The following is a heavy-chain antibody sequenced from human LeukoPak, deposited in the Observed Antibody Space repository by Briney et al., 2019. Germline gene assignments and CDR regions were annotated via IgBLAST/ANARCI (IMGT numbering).Heavy chain of an antibody. CDR3: AIGLGDYYYYYMDV. V-gene: IGHV1-2*02. D-gene: IGHD3-16*01. CDR2: INPNSGGT. Sequence: VASVKVSCKASGYTFTGYYMHWVRQAPGQGLEGMGWINPNSGGTNYAQKFQGRVTMTRDTAISTAYMELSRLRSDDTAVYYCAIGLGDYYYYYMDVWGKGTTVTVSS. CDR1: GYTFTGYY. J-gene: IGHJ6*03.